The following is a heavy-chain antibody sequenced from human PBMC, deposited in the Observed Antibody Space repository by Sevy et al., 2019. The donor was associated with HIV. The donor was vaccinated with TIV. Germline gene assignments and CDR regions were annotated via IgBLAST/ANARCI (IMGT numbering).Heavy chain of an antibody. CDR2: IKQDGSEK. J-gene: IGHJ4*02. CDR1: GFTFSSYW. D-gene: IGHD6-13*01. V-gene: IGHV3-7*01. Sequence: GGSLRLSCAASGFTFSSYWMSWVRQAPGKGLEWVASIKQDGSEKYYVDSVKGRFTIFRHSAKKSLYLQMNSLRAEDTALYYCARGYGSSPFYYWGQGTLVTVSS. CDR3: ARGYGSSPFYY.